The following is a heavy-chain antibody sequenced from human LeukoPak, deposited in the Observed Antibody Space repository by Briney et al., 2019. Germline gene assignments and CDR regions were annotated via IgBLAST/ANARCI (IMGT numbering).Heavy chain of an antibody. D-gene: IGHD2-2*01. Sequence: GGSLRLSCTTSGFTFGDYAMSWVRQAPGKGLEWVSFIRSKVYGENTEYAASVPGRFTISRDDSKNIAYLQMNSLKAEDTAVYYCIMSSHLYCSSTNCPLDYWGQGTLVTVSP. CDR3: IMSSHLYCSSTNCPLDY. CDR2: IRSKVYGENT. V-gene: IGHV3-49*04. J-gene: IGHJ4*02. CDR1: GFTFGDYA.